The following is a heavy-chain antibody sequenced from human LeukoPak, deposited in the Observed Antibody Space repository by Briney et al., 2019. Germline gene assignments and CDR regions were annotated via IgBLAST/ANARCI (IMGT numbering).Heavy chain of an antibody. D-gene: IGHD3-16*01. Sequence: GPPLKISGRLSGSRFTSYWIGWGRQIPGKGLEGMGIIYLGDADTGYSPSFQGQVTISADKSISTAYLQWSSLKASDTAMYYCARGGTGFDYWGQGTLVTVSS. CDR3: ARGGTGFDY. CDR1: GSRFTSYW. CDR2: IYLGDADT. V-gene: IGHV5-51*01. J-gene: IGHJ4*02.